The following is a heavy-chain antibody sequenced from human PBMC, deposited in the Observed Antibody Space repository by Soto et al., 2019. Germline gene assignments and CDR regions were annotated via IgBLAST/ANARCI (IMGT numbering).Heavy chain of an antibody. CDR3: ARPHYDSNTFYYLFDY. Sequence: QVQLQQWGAGLLKPSETLSLTCAVYGGSFSGYFWSWIRQPPGKGLEWIGEIFHGGSTNYSPSLKSRVTISVDTSKNQFSLELSSVTAADTAVHYCARPHYDSNTFYYLFDYWGQGTLVTVSS. D-gene: IGHD3-22*01. V-gene: IGHV4-34*12. CDR1: GGSFSGYF. J-gene: IGHJ4*02. CDR2: IFHGGST.